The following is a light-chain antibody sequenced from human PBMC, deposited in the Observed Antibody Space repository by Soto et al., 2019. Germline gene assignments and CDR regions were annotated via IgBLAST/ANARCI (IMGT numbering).Light chain of an antibody. CDR2: SAS. CDR1: QDISNG. V-gene: IGKV1-16*01. CDR3: QPYYVYPFP. Sequence: DIQMTQSPSSLSASVGDRVTITCRASQDISNGLAWFQQKPGKAPKSLIHSASILESGVPSRFTGSGYGTDFTLTITSLQPEDCATYYCQPYYVYPFPFGGGTKVEI. J-gene: IGKJ4*01.